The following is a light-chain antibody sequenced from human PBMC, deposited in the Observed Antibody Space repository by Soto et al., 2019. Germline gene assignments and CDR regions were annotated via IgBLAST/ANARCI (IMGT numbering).Light chain of an antibody. Sequence: DVQMTQSPSSLSAFVGDRVTITCRASQGIAPYLAWFQQKPGKVPKLLIYATSTLQSGVPSRFSGSGSGTDFTLTINSLQPEDVGTYYCQKYNSAPRTFGRGTKVEIK. J-gene: IGKJ4*01. CDR3: QKYNSAPRT. V-gene: IGKV1-27*01. CDR1: QGIAPY. CDR2: ATS.